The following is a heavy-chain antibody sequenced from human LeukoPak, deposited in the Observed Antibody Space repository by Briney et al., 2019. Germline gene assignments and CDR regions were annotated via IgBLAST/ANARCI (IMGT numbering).Heavy chain of an antibody. V-gene: IGHV3-74*01. D-gene: IGHD2-2*01. J-gene: IGHJ4*02. CDR2: INSDGSWT. CDR3: VSFYETN. Sequence: GGSLRLSCAASGNYWMHWVHQAPGKGLVWVSHINSDGSWTGYADSVKGRFTISKDNAKNTVYLQMNNLRAEDTAVYYCVSFYETNWGRGTLVTVSS. CDR1: GNYW.